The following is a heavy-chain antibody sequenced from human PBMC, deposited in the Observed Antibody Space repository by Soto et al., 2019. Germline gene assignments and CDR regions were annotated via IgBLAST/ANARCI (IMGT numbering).Heavy chain of an antibody. CDR2: MNPKNGNT. CDR1: GYTFASYD. CDR3: TQTPPSRGEFDC. J-gene: IGHJ4*02. D-gene: IGHD2-21*01. Sequence: QVQLVQSGAEVKKPGASVKVSCKASGYTFASYDIHWVRQATGQGLEWMGWMNPKNGNTGYAQKFQGRVTKTRNTSITTAYRELSSLRSEDTAVYYCTQTPPSRGEFDCWGQGTLVTVSS. V-gene: IGHV1-8*01.